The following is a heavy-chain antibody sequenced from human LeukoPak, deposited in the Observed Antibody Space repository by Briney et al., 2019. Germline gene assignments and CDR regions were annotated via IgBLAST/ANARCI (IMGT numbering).Heavy chain of an antibody. CDR1: GFTFSSYG. CDR2: IRYDGSNK. CDR3: APDPYDSSGSNY. D-gene: IGHD3-22*01. Sequence: GGSLRLSCAASGFTFSSYGMHWVRQAPGKGLEWVAFIRYDGSNKYYADSVKGRFTISRDNSKNTLYLQMNSLSAEDTAVYYCAPDPYDSSGSNYWGQGTLVTVSS. J-gene: IGHJ4*02. V-gene: IGHV3-30*02.